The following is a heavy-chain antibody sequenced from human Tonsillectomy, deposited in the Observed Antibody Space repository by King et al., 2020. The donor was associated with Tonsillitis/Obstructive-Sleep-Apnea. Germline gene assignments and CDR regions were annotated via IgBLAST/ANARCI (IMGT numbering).Heavy chain of an antibody. CDR2: INQDGSEK. CDR3: EREDYCFCNFDY. CDR1: GFTFSNYW. D-gene: IGHD2/OR15-2a*01. Sequence: VQLVESGGGLVQPGGTLRLSCAASGFTFSNYWMTWVRQAPGKGLEWVANINQDGSEKYYVEFVKGRFSISKDNAKNSLYLQMNSLGAEDKAVYYCEREDYCFCNFDYWGQGTLVTVTS. V-gene: IGHV3-7*03. J-gene: IGHJ4*02.